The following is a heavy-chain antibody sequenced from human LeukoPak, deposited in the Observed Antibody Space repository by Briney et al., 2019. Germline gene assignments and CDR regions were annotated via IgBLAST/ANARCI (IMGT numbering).Heavy chain of an antibody. V-gene: IGHV3-48*03. J-gene: IGHJ4*02. D-gene: IGHD2-8*01. CDR3: ARAPNGRLDY. CDR1: GFTFSAYE. Sequence: GGSLRLSCAASGFTFSAYEMNWVRQAPGKGLEWVSYIGSSGSTIYYADSVKGRFTISRDNAKNSLYLQMNSLRAEDTAVYYCARAPNGRLDYWGQGTLVTVSS. CDR2: IGSSGSTI.